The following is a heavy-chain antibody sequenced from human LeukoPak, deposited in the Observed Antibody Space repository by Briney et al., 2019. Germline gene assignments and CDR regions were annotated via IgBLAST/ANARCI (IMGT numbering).Heavy chain of an antibody. Sequence: PSETLSLTCTVSGVSVSSGSYYWGWIRQPPGKGLEWIGYIFHSGSTNYNPSLKSRVTISVDTSKNQFSLKLSSVTAADTAVYYCATGRYSSGWYYFDYWGQGTLVTVTS. CDR3: ATGRYSSGWYYFDY. J-gene: IGHJ4*02. CDR1: GVSVSSGSYY. D-gene: IGHD6-19*01. CDR2: IFHSGST. V-gene: IGHV4-61*01.